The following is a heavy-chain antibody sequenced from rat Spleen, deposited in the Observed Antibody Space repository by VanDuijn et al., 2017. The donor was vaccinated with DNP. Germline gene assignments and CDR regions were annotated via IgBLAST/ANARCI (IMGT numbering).Heavy chain of an antibody. CDR3: AKGPNYGGWSDYFDY. CDR2: ISTGGGNT. D-gene: IGHD1-11*01. J-gene: IGHJ2*01. CDR1: GFTFSNYD. Sequence: EVQLVESGGGLVQPGRSLKLSCAASGFTFSNYDMAWVRQAPTKGLEWVASISTGGGNTYYRDSVKGRFTISRDNAKSTLYLQMSKLGSEDTAIYYCAKGPNYGGWSDYFDYWGQGVMVTVSS. V-gene: IGHV5-25*01.